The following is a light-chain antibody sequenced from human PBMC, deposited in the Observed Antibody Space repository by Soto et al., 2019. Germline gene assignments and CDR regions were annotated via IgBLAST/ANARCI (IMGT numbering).Light chain of an antibody. V-gene: IGKV3-11*01. CDR3: QQRSNWPRT. CDR1: QSVSSY. CDR2: DAS. J-gene: IGKJ2*01. Sequence: EIVLTQSPATLSLSPGERATLSCRASQSVSSYLAWYQQKPGQAPRLLIYDASNRATGIPARFSGSGSGTDFTLTISSLEPADVAVYDCQQRSNWPRTFGQGTKLEIK.